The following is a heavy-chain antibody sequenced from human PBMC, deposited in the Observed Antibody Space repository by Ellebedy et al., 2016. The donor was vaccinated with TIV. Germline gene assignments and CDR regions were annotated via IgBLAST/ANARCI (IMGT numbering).Heavy chain of an antibody. Sequence: SETLSLTXTVSGGSISSYYWSWIRQFPGKGLEWIGYISYSGATNYNPSLRGRVTISLDTSKNQFSLKVTSVTAADTAGYYCARLPYYGSNSRGAVDIWGQGTMVTVSS. CDR1: GGSISSYY. D-gene: IGHD4-23*01. V-gene: IGHV4-59*01. CDR2: ISYSGAT. CDR3: ARLPYYGSNSRGAVDI. J-gene: IGHJ3*02.